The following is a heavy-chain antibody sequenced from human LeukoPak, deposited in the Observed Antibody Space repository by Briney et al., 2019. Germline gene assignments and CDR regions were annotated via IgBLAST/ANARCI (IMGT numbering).Heavy chain of an antibody. D-gene: IGHD1-26*01. Sequence: GESLKISCKGSGYSFTSYWIGWVRQMPGKGLEWMGIIYPGDSDTRYSPSFQGQVTISADKSISTAYLQWSSLKASDTAMYYCARQGLAGGYSGSYDYWGQGTLVTVSS. CDR3: ARQGLAGGYSGSYDY. J-gene: IGHJ4*02. V-gene: IGHV5-51*01. CDR2: IYPGDSDT. CDR1: GYSFTSYW.